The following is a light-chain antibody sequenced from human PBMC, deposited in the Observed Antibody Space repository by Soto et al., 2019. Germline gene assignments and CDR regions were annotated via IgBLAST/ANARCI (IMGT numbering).Light chain of an antibody. CDR3: AAWYDSLNGWV. J-gene: IGLJ3*02. CDR1: SSNIGSNT. Sequence: QSVLTQPPSASGTPGQRVIISCSGSSSNIGSNTVNWYQQLPGTAPKLLIYTNNQRRSGVPDRFSGSKSGTSASLAIRGLQSEDEDDYYCAAWYDSLNGWVFGGGTKVTVL. V-gene: IGLV1-44*01. CDR2: TNN.